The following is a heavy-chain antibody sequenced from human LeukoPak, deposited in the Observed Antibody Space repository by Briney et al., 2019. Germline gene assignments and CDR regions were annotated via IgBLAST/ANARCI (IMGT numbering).Heavy chain of an antibody. J-gene: IGHJ6*02. CDR1: GYTFTSYY. CDR3: ARDYHYVSSTSCYTRYYYYGMDV. CDR2: INPIGGST. V-gene: IGHV1-46*01. Sequence: ASVKVSCKASGYTFTSYYMHWVRQAPGQGLEGMGIINPIGGSTSYAQKFQGRVTMTRDTSTSTVYMELSSLRSEDTAVYDCARDYHYVSSTSCYTRYYYYGMDVWGQGTTVTVSS. D-gene: IGHD2-2*02.